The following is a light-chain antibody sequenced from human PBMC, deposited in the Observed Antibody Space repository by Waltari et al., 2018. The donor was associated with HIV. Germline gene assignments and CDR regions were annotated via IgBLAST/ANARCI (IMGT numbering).Light chain of an antibody. J-gene: IGLJ2*01. CDR1: SSDIGGYNF. CDR3: SSYTSSATGVL. V-gene: IGLV2-14*01. Sequence: QSALTQPASVSGSPGQSITISCTGTSSDIGGYNFVSWYQQHPGRAPRLMIYEVTSRPSGVSNRFSGSRSGNTASLTISGLQAEDGADYYCSSYTSSATGVLFGGGTTLTVL. CDR2: EVT.